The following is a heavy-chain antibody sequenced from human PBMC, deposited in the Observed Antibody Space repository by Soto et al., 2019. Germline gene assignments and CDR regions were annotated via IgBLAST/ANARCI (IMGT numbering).Heavy chain of an antibody. CDR3: ARGSGYYPAYYGMDV. V-gene: IGHV1-18*01. J-gene: IGHJ6*02. CDR1: SYTISSYF. Sequence: SAVLCSRPSSYTISSYFLSGLRHSPRQGLEWMGWISAYNGNTNYAQKLQGRVTMTTDTSTSTAYMELRSLRSDDTAVYYCARGSGYYPAYYGMDVWGQGTMVTVSS. D-gene: IGHD3-22*01. CDR2: ISAYNGNT.